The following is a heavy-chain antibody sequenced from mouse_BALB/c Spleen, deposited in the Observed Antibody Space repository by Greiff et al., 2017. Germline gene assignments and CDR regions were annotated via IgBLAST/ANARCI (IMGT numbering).Heavy chain of an antibody. V-gene: IGHV3-6*02. Sequence: EVKLQESGPGLVKPSQSLSLTCSVTGYSITSGYYWNWIRQFPGNKLEWMGYISYDGSNNYNPSLKNRISITRDTSKNQFFLKLNSVTTEDTATYYCASNYVFAYWGQGTLVTVSA. D-gene: IGHD2-1*01. CDR2: ISYDGSN. CDR1: GYSITSGYY. J-gene: IGHJ3*01. CDR3: ASNYVFAY.